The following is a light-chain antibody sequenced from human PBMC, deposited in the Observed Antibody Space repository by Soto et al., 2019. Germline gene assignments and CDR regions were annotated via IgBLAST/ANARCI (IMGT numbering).Light chain of an antibody. J-gene: IGKJ1*01. CDR1: QDVRNY. V-gene: IGKV1-17*01. Sequence: TQSPSSLSASVGDRVTITCRASQDVRNYVGWYQQKPGKAPKLLIYGASSLQSGVPSRFSGSGSGTEFTLTISSLQPDDFATYYCQQYNSYSPWTFGQGTKVDIK. CDR3: QQYNSYSPWT. CDR2: GAS.